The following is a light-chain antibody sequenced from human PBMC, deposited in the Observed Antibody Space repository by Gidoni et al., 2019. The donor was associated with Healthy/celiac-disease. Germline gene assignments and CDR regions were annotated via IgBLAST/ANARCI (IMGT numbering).Light chain of an antibody. J-gene: IGLJ2*01. V-gene: IGLV3-21*02. CDR1: NIGSKS. Sequence: SSMLTQPPSVSVAPGQTARITCGGTNIGSKSVHWYQQKPGQAPVLVVYADSDRPSGIPERFSGSNSGNTATLTISRVEAWDEADYYCQVWDSSSDHLVVFGGGTKLTVL. CDR3: QVWDSSSDHLVV. CDR2: ADS.